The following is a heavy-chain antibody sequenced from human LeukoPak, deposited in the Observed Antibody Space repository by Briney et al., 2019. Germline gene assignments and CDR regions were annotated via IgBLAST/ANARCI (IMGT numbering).Heavy chain of an antibody. CDR3: ARDTHYSQDCSGDSCYYYYYMDV. D-gene: IGHD2-15*01. CDR1: GGSISSSNYY. V-gene: IGHV4-39*07. CDR2: IYYSGST. J-gene: IGHJ6*03. Sequence: SETLSLTCTVSGGSISSSNYYWGWIRQPPGKGLEWIGNIYYSGSTYYNPSLKSRVTISVDTSKNQFSLKLSSVTVADTAVYYCARDTHYSQDCSGDSCYYYYYMDVWGKGTTVTVSS.